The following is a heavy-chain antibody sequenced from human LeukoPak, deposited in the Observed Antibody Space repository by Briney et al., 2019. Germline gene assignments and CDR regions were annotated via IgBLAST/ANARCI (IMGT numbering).Heavy chain of an antibody. J-gene: IGHJ4*02. CDR3: TPDPVTTRGVDY. CDR2: IKSKIDGGTT. Sequence: GGSLRLPCAASGFTFSNAWMSWVRQAPGKGLERVGRIKSKIDGGTTDYAAPVKGRFTISRDDSKNTLYLQMNSLKTEDTAVYYCTPDPVTTRGVDYWGQGTLVTASS. CDR1: GFTFSNAW. V-gene: IGHV3-15*01. D-gene: IGHD4-17*01.